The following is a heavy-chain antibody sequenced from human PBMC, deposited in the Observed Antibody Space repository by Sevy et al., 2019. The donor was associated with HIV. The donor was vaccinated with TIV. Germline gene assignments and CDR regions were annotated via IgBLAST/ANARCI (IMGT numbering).Heavy chain of an antibody. CDR2: ISYEGSNK. Sequence: GGSLRLSCAASGFTFSSYAMHWVRQAPGKGLEWVAVISYEGSNKYYADSVKGRFTISRDNSKNTLYLQMNSLRAEDTAVYYCARIRGEGLRLGVTPTRSWAFDIWGQGTMVTVSS. D-gene: IGHD3-16*01. V-gene: IGHV3-30-3*01. CDR1: GFTFSSYA. J-gene: IGHJ3*02. CDR3: ARIRGEGLRLGVTPTRSWAFDI.